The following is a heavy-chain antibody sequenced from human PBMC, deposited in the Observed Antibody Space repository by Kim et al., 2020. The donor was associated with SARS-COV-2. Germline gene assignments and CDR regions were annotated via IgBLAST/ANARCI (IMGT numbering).Heavy chain of an antibody. CDR2: IWYDGSNK. J-gene: IGHJ6*02. CDR3: AKSLSSSSGGMDV. CDR1: GFTFSSYG. D-gene: IGHD6-6*01. Sequence: GGSLSLSCAASGFTFSSYGMHWVRQAPGKGLEWVAVIWYDGSNKYYADSVKGRFTISRDNSNNTLYLQMNSLRAEDTAVYYCAKSLSSSSGGMDVWGQGT. V-gene: IGHV3-33*06.